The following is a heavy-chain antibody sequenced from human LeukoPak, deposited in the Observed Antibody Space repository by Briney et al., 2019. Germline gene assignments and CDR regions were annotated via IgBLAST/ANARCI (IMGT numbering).Heavy chain of an antibody. J-gene: IGHJ4*02. V-gene: IGHV4-59*08. Sequence: SETLSLTCTVSGGSISSYYWSWIRQPPGKGLEWIGYIYYSGSTSYNPSLKSRVTISVDTSKNQFSLKLSSVTAADTAVYYCARLPMTTVTTRGDYWGQGTLVTVSS. CDR1: GGSISSYY. CDR2: IYYSGST. CDR3: ARLPMTTVTTRGDY. D-gene: IGHD4-17*01.